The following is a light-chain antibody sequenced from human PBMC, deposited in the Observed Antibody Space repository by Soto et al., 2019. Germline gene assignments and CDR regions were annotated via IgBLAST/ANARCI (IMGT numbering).Light chain of an antibody. Sequence: THCPGTLSSSPGEKATLSCRASQSVSSNYLAWYQQQTGQHPRLLIYDTSIRATGVPARFSGSRSGAEFTLTISSLQSEDFAVYYCQHYVTWPLTFGGGTKVDI. CDR3: QHYVTWPLT. CDR2: DTS. V-gene: IGKV3-15*01. J-gene: IGKJ4*01. CDR1: QSVSSN.